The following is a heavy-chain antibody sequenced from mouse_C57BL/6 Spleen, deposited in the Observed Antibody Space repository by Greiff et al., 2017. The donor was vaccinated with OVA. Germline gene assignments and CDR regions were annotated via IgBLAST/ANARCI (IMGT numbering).Heavy chain of an antibody. CDR3: ARHGAYGYDGYYAMDY. CDR1: GYTFTEYT. CDR2: FYPGSGSI. V-gene: IGHV1-62-2*01. J-gene: IGHJ4*01. D-gene: IGHD2-2*01. Sequence: QVHVKQSGAELVKPGASVKLSCKASGYTFTEYTIHWVKQRSGQGLEWIGWFYPGSGSIKYNEKFKDKATLTADKSSSTVYMELSRLTSEDSAVYFCARHGAYGYDGYYAMDYWGQGTSVTVSS.